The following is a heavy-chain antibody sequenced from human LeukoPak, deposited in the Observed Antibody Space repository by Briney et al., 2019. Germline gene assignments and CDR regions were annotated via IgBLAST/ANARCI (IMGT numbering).Heavy chain of an antibody. Sequence: SGGSLRLSCVASGFTFSAYGMQWVRQAPGKGLEWAAVISNDGDNKYYSNSVKGRFTISRDSSKNTLYLQMNNLRPEDTAVYSCAKDLTTLFLASDVWGLGTMVTVSS. V-gene: IGHV3-30*18. CDR1: GFTFSAYG. CDR2: ISNDGDNK. D-gene: IGHD4-11*01. J-gene: IGHJ3*01. CDR3: AKDLTTLFLASDV.